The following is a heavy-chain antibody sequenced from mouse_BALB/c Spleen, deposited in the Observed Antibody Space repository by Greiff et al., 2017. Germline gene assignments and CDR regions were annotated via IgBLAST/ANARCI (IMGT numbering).Heavy chain of an antibody. D-gene: IGHD2-3*01. CDR2: INSNGGST. J-gene: IGHJ4*01. CDR1: GFTFSSYG. V-gene: IGHV5-6-3*01. Sequence: EVKLMESGGGLVQPGGSLKLSCAASGFTFSSYGMSWVRQTPDKRLELVATINSNGGSTYYPDSVKGRFTISRDNAKNTLYLQMSSLKSEDTAMYYCARRWLGGAMDYWGQGTSVTVSS. CDR3: ARRWLGGAMDY.